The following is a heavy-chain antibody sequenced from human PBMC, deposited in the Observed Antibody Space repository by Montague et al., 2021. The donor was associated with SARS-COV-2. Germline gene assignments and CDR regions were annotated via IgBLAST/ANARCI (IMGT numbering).Heavy chain of an antibody. CDR1: GGSISPYY. Sequence: SETLSLTCTVSGGSISPYYWSWIRQSPGKGLECIGYTSYSGSTDYNPSLKSRGTISIDTSKNQYSLKLSSVTAADTAVYYCARWGEYYDSPYYYYAMDVWGQGTTVTVSS. D-gene: IGHD3-3*01. J-gene: IGHJ6*02. CDR3: ARWGEYYDSPYYYYAMDV. V-gene: IGHV4-59*12. CDR2: TSYSGST.